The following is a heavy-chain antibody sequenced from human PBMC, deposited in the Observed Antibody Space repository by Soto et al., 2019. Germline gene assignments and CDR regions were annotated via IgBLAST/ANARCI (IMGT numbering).Heavy chain of an antibody. Sequence: PSETLSLTXSVSGSSVSGGIYYWTWIRQPPGKGLEWIGYIYHSKTTNYNASLRSRVTISVDTSKNQFSLRLTSVTAADTAVYYCARYHDYGDYGYFDSWGQGTLVTVSS. CDR3: ARYHDYGDYGYFDS. CDR1: GSSVSGGIYY. CDR2: IYHSKTT. J-gene: IGHJ4*02. D-gene: IGHD4-17*01. V-gene: IGHV4-61*01.